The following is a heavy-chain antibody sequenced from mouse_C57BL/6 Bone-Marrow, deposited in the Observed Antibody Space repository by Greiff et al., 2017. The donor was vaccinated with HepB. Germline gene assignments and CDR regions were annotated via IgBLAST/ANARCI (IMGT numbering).Heavy chain of an antibody. CDR1: GFTFSSYA. D-gene: IGHD2-1*01. J-gene: IGHJ3*01. Sequence: EVQVVESGGGLVKPGGSLKLSCAASGFTFSSYAMSWVRQTPEKRLEWVATISDGGSYTYYPDNVKGRFTISRDNAKNNPYLQMSHLKSEDTAMYYCARDRGYDNYGFAYWGQGTLVTVSA. CDR3: ARDRGYDNYGFAY. V-gene: IGHV5-4*01. CDR2: ISDGGSYT.